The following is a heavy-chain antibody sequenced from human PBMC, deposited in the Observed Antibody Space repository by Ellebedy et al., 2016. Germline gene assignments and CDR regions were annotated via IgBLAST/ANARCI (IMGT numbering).Heavy chain of an antibody. J-gene: IGHJ6*02. CDR1: GFTFSNYW. CDR3: ARDNKVGYSSGWFTGAYYYYGMDV. CDR2: ISYDGSNK. V-gene: IGHV3-30-3*01. D-gene: IGHD6-19*01. Sequence: GGSLRLSCAASGFTFSNYWMHWVRQAPGKGLEWVAVISYDGSNKYYADSVKGRFTISRDNSKNTLYLQMNSLRAEDTAVYYCARDNKVGYSSGWFTGAYYYYGMDVWGQGTTVTVSS.